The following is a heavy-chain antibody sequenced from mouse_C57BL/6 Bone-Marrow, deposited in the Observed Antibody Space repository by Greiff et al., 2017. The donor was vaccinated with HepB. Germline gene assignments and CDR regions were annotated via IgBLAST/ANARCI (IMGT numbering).Heavy chain of an antibody. CDR3: ARRYYGSSYYFDY. Sequence: EVQRVESGPGLAKPSQTLSLTCSVTGYSITSDYWNWIRKFPGNKLEYMGYISYSGSTYYNPSLKSRITITRDTSKNQYYLQLNSVTTEDTATYYCARRYYGSSYYFDYWGQGTTLTVSS. V-gene: IGHV3-8*01. D-gene: IGHD1-1*01. J-gene: IGHJ2*01. CDR2: ISYSGST. CDR1: GYSITSDY.